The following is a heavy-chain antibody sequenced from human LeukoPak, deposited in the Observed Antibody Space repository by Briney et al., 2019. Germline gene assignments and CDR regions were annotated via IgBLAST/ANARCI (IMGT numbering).Heavy chain of an antibody. J-gene: IGHJ3*02. D-gene: IGHD2-2*01. Sequence: PSETLSLTCTVSGGSISSSSYYWGWIRQPPGKGLEWIGSIYYSGSTYYNPSLKSRVTISVDTSKNQFSLKLSSVTAADTAVYYCAREYCSSSSCYFGAFDIWGQGTMVTVSS. CDR2: IYYSGST. CDR1: GGSISSSSYY. CDR3: AREYCSSSSCYFGAFDI. V-gene: IGHV4-39*07.